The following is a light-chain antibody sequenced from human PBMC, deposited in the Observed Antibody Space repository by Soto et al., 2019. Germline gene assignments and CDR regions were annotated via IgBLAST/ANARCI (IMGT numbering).Light chain of an antibody. V-gene: IGLV1-40*01. CDR2: DNN. J-gene: IGLJ2*01. CDR1: NSNIGAGYD. CDR3: QSYDSSLGGGI. Sequence: QSVLTQPPSVSGAPGQRVTISCTGSNSNIGAGYDVHWYQHLPGTAPKLLIYDNNNRPSGVPDRFSGSKSGTSASLAITGRQAEDEADYYCQSYDSSLGGGIFGGGTKLTV.